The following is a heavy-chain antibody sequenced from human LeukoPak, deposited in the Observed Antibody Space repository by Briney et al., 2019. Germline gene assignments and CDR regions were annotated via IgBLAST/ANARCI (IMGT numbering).Heavy chain of an antibody. V-gene: IGHV4-59*08. CDR2: IFYSGGT. Sequence: SETLSLTCTVSGGSISPYYWSWIRQPPGTGLEWIGNIFYSGGTNYNPSLQSRVSISADTSKNQISLNLSSVTAADTAVYYCARLLAGEYDPFDMWGQGTMVTVSS. J-gene: IGHJ3*02. CDR1: GGSISPYY. CDR3: ARLLAGEYDPFDM. D-gene: IGHD3-10*01.